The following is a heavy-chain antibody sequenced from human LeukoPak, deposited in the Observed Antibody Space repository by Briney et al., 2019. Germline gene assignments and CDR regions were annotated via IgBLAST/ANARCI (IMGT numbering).Heavy chain of an antibody. CDR1: GYTFTGYY. D-gene: IGHD4-23*01. CDR3: ARGRWNDAFDI. V-gene: IGHV1-2*06. Sequence: ASVKVPCKASGYTFTGYYMHLVRQAPGQGLEWMGRINPNSGGTNYAQKFQGRVTMTRDTSISTAYMELSRLRSDDTAVYYCARGRWNDAFDIRGQGTMVTVSS. J-gene: IGHJ3*02. CDR2: INPNSGGT.